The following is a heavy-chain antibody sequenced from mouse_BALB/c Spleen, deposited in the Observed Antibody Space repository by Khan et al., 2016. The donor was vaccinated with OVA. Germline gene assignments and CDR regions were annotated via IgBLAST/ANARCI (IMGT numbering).Heavy chain of an antibody. J-gene: IGHJ2*01. D-gene: IGHD1-1*01. V-gene: IGHV1-20*02. CDR1: GYSFTGYF. CDR3: ARIYRSDFDY. CDR2: INPHIGET. Sequence: EVQLQQSGPELVKPGASMKISCKASGYSFTGYFMNWVMQSHGKSLEWIGRINPHIGETFYNQKFKGKATLTVDESSSTAHMELRSLASEDSAVYDCARIYRSDFDYWGQGTTLTVSS.